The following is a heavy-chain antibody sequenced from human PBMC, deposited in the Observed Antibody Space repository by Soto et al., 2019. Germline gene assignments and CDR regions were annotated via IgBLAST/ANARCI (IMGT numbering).Heavy chain of an antibody. Sequence: QVQLVESGGGVVQPGRSLRLSCAPSGFTFSDYGMHWVRQAPGKGLEWVAVIWFDGSTKLYANSVKGRFTISRDYSKNTLYLQMNSLRVEDTAVYYCATLTARDGSVDYWGQGTLVTVSS. D-gene: IGHD2-21*02. V-gene: IGHV3-33*01. J-gene: IGHJ4*02. CDR1: GFTFSDYG. CDR2: IWFDGSTK. CDR3: ATLTARDGSVDY.